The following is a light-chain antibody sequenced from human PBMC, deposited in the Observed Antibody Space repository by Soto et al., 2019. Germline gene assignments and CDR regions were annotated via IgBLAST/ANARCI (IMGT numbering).Light chain of an antibody. CDR3: SSCAGSISPYV. V-gene: IGLV2-8*01. J-gene: IGLJ1*01. Sequence: QSALTQPPSASGSPGQSVTISCTGTSSDVGGCKFVSWYQQYPGKAPKLIIYEVSKRPSGVPDRFSGSKSGYTASLTVSGLHAEDDADYFCSSCAGSISPYVFGTGTNVTVL. CDR2: EVS. CDR1: SSDVGGCKF.